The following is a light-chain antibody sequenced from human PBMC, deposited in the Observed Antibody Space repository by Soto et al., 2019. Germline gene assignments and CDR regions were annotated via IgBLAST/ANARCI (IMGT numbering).Light chain of an antibody. Sequence: QSVLTQPASVSGSPGQSITISCTVTSSDVGGYNSVSCYQHHPGKAPKLILYGVGDRPSGVSYRFSGSKSGNTADLTISGLPAADEADYFCSSYTSSMTNVFGSGTKVTV. CDR2: GVG. CDR1: SSDVGGYNS. J-gene: IGLJ1*01. V-gene: IGLV2-14*03. CDR3: SSYTSSMTNV.